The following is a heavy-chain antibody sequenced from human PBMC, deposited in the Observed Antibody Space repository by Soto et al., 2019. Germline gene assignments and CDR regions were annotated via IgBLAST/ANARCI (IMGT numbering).Heavy chain of an antibody. J-gene: IGHJ6*02. CDR1: GYTFTSYD. Sequence: QVQLVQSGAEVKKPGASVKVSCKASGYTFTSYDINWVRQATGQGLEWMGWMNPNSGNTGYAQKFQGRVTMTRNTSISTAYMELSSLRSEATAVYYCARGRQDYDFRSRYPYFYYYYGMDVWGQGSTVTVSS. CDR2: MNPNSGNT. V-gene: IGHV1-8*01. CDR3: ARGRQDYDFRSRYPYFYYYYGMDV. D-gene: IGHD3-3*01.